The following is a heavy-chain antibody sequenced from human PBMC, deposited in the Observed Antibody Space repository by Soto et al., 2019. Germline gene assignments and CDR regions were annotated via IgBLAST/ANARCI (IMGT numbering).Heavy chain of an antibody. CDR1: GFTFSSYA. CDR3: AKSTGGIAVAGPSLVAQPFYAFDI. CDR2: ISGSGGST. J-gene: IGHJ3*02. V-gene: IGHV3-23*01. D-gene: IGHD6-19*01. Sequence: GGSLRLSCAASGFTFSSYAMSWVRQAPGKGLEWVSAISGSGGSTYYADSVKGRFTISRDNSKNTLYLQMNSLRAEETAVYYCAKSTGGIAVAGPSLVAQPFYAFDIWGQGTMVTVSS.